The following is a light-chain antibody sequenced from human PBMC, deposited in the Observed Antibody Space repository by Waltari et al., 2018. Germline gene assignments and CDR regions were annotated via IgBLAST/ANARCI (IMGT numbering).Light chain of an antibody. J-gene: IGLJ3*02. CDR3: CSYAGSDSWV. Sequence: QSSLTQPASVSGSPGQSITISCTGTISDVGSYALVTWYQQRPGKVPKLLIYDVSKRPSGISYRFSGSRSGNTASLRIHALQDDDDADYYRCSYAGSDSWVFGGGTKLTVL. V-gene: IGLV2-23*02. CDR1: ISDVGSYAL. CDR2: DVS.